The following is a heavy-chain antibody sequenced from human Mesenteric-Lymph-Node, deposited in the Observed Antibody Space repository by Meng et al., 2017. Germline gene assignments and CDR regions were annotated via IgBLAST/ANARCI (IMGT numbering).Heavy chain of an antibody. D-gene: IGHD3-10*02. CDR2: IYYSGST. CDR1: GGSISSSSYY. Sequence: SETLSLTCTVSGGSISSSSYYWGWIRQPPGKGLEWIGSIYYSGSTYYNPSLKSRVTISVDTSKNQFSLKLSSVTAADTAVYYCARDCSGSPKYYYYGMDVWGQGTTVTVSS. V-gene: IGHV4-39*07. J-gene: IGHJ6*02. CDR3: ARDCSGSPKYYYYGMDV.